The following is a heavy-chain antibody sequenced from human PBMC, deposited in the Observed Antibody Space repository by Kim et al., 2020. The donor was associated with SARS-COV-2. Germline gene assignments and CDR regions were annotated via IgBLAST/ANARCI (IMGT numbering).Heavy chain of an antibody. Sequence: SKGYADYVKGRLTISRDNAKNSLYLQMNSLRAEDTALYYCAKLKLEIGFDPWGQGTLVTVSS. CDR2: SK. D-gene: IGHD1-1*01. CDR3: AKLKLEIGFDP. J-gene: IGHJ5*02. V-gene: IGHV3-9*01.